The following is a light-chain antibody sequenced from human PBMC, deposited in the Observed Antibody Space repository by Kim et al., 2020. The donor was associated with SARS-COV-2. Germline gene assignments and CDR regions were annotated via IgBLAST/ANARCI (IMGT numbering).Light chain of an antibody. CDR3: QTWDSSSVI. Sequence: SYELTQPPSVSVSPGQTASITCSGDKLEDKYVCWYQQKAGQSPVLLIYQDTKWPSGIPERFSGSNSGNTATLTISGTQAMAEADYYCQTWDSSSVIFGGGTQLTVL. CDR1: KLEDKY. CDR2: QDT. V-gene: IGLV3-1*01. J-gene: IGLJ2*01.